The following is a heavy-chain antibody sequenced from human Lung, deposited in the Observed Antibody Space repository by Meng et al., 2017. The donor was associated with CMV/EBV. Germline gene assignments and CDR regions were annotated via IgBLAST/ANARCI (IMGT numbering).Heavy chain of an antibody. CDR1: GGPIITIRYS. D-gene: IGHD3-3*01. Sequence: SDILSSTFTVPGGPIITIRYSWGWSRQPPGKGLEWIGSIYYSGSTSHNPSLKSRVTISVDTSKNQFSLKLSSVTAADTAVYYRASSLRYYDFWRGYYTGVYYYYGMEVWXQGTXVTVSS. V-gene: IGHV4-39*07. CDR2: IYYSGST. CDR3: ASSLRYYDFWRGYYTGVYYYYGMEV. J-gene: IGHJ6*02.